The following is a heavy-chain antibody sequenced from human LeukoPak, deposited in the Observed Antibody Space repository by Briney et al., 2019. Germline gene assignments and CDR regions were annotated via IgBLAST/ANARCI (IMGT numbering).Heavy chain of an antibody. V-gene: IGHV3-23*01. D-gene: IGHD5-24*01. CDR3: AKDRRDGSNRDGFFDY. CDR2: ISGGGGST. CDR1: GFTFDDYA. Sequence: TGGSLSLSCAASGFTFDDYAMHWVRPAPGKGLEWVSGISGGGGSTYYADSVKGRFNISRDNSKNTLYLQMNSLRVEDTAAYYCAKDRRDGSNRDGFFDYWGQGTLVTVSS. J-gene: IGHJ4*02.